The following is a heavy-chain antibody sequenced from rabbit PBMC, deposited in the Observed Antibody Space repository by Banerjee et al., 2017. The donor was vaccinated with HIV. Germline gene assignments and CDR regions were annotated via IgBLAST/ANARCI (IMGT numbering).Heavy chain of an antibody. V-gene: IGHV1S40*01. J-gene: IGHJ4*01. CDR3: ARGGGYAEYGYALNL. CDR1: GFSFSSSYW. Sequence: QSLEESGGDLVKPGASLTLTCTASGFSFSSSYWICWVRQAPGKGLEWIACIYAGGSGSTYYASWAKGRFTISETSSTTVTLQMTSLTVADTATYFCARGGGYAEYGYALNLWGPGTLVTVS. CDR2: IYAGGSGST. D-gene: IGHD6-1*01.